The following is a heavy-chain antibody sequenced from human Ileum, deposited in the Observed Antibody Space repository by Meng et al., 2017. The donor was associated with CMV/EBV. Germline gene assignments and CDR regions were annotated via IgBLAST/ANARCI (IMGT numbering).Heavy chain of an antibody. V-gene: IGHV3-23*03. CDR1: GFTFSSYA. CDR3: ARRYFGYFDY. J-gene: IGHJ4*02. Sequence: GESLKISCAASGFTFSSYAMSWVRQAPGKGLEWVSVIYSGGSSTYYADSVKGRFTISRDNSKNTLYLQMNSLRAEDTAVYYCARRYFGYFDYWGQGTLVTVSS. D-gene: IGHD2/OR15-2a*01. CDR2: IYSGGSST.